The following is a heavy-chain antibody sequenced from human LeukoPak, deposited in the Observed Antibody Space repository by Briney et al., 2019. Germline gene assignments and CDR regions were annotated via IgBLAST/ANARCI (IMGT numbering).Heavy chain of an antibody. Sequence: ASVRLSSAASGDTFTAYYIHGGPRAPGQGVEWWGWINPNSGGTNYAQRFQGRVTMTRDKSITTSYMELSSLTSDDTAVYYCARASLASAGTRFWGQGTLVTVSS. J-gene: IGHJ4*02. V-gene: IGHV1-2*02. CDR2: INPNSGGT. D-gene: IGHD6-13*01. CDR3: ARASLASAGTRF. CDR1: GDTFTAYY.